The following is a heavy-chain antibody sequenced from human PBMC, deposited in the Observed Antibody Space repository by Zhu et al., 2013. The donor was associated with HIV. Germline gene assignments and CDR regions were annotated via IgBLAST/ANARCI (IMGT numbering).Heavy chain of an antibody. CDR2: INPNSGGT. D-gene: IGHD2-2*02. Sequence: VQSGGEVRKPGASVKVSCQASGYMFTDYGVSWVRQAPGQGLEWMGWINPNSGGTKYAQKFQGRVTMTRDTSITTAYMELSRLRSDDTAVYCSSSTCYRNYFYMDVWGKGTTVTVSS. J-gene: IGHJ6*03. V-gene: IGHV1-2*02. CDR3: SSTCYRNYFYMDV. CDR1: GYMFTDYG.